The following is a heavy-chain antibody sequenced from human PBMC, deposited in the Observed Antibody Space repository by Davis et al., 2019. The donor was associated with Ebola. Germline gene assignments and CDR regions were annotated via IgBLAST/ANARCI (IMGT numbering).Heavy chain of an antibody. V-gene: IGHV3-9*01. CDR3: ARDGSIFGGWFDP. Sequence: SLKISCAASGFTFDDYAMHWVRQAPGKGLEWVSGISWNSGSIGYADSVKGRFTISRDNAKNSLYLQMNSLRAEDTAVYYCARDGSIFGGWFDPWGQGTLVTVSS. D-gene: IGHD3-3*01. J-gene: IGHJ5*02. CDR2: ISWNSGSI. CDR1: GFTFDDYA.